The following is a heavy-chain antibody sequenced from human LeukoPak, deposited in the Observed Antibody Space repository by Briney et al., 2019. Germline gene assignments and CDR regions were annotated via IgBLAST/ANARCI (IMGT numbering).Heavy chain of an antibody. V-gene: IGHV1-46*01. D-gene: IGHD6-19*01. Sequence: ASVKVSCKASGYTFTSYFIHWVRQAPGQGLEWMGIINPSGGSTSYAQKFRGRVTMTRDTSTSTVYMELSSLRSEDTAVYYCASTPGISVAEPFDYWGQGTLVTVSS. CDR1: GYTFTSYF. J-gene: IGHJ4*02. CDR2: INPSGGST. CDR3: ASTPGISVAEPFDY.